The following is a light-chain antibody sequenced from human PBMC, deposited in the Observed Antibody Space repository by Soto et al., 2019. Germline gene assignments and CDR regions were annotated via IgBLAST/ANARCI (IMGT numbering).Light chain of an antibody. Sequence: VMTQSPAALSLSPGDSATLSCRASQIVNTNVAWYQQRPCQAPRLLIFAASTRATGVAARFSGSGSGTEFTPTISSLQSEDFAVYYCQQYGSSPRISCGQGTRLEIK. CDR2: AAS. CDR1: QIVNTN. J-gene: IGKJ5*01. V-gene: IGKV3-15*01. CDR3: QQYGSSPRIS.